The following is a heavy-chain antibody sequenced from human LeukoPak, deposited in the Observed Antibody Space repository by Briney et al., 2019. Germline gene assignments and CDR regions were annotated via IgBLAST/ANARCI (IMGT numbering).Heavy chain of an antibody. CDR1: GFTFSSYE. CDR3: VSLWELQTAAN. V-gene: IGHV3-48*03. Sequence: GGSLRLSCAASGFTFSSYEMNWVRQAPGKGLEWVSYISGSGSSIHYTDSVKGRFTISRDNAKNSVYLQMNSLRAEDTAVYYCVSLWELQTAANWDQGTLVTVSS. J-gene: IGHJ4*02. CDR2: ISGSGSSI. D-gene: IGHD1-26*01.